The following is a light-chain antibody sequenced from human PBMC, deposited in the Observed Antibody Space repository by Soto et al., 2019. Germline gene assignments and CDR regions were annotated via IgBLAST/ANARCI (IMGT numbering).Light chain of an antibody. CDR1: QTINSN. V-gene: IGKV3-15*01. J-gene: IGKJ2*01. Sequence: ETVMTQSPATLSVSPGEKATLSCRAGQTINSNLAWYQQKPGQAPRLLIAGASIRATDVPARFSGSGSGTEFTLTINSLQSEDFAVYFCQQYNNWPLYTFGQGTKLEIK. CDR2: GAS. CDR3: QQYNNWPLYT.